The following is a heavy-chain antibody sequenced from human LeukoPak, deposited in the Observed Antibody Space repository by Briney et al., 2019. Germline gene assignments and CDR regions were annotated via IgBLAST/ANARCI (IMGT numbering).Heavy chain of an antibody. J-gene: IGHJ4*02. CDR1: GFTFDDYA. Sequence: PGGSLRLSCAASGFTFDDYAMHWVRQAPGKGLEWVSGIKWNSGSIGYADSVKGRFTISRDNAKNSLYLQMNSLRAEDTALYYCAKDRYYGSGSLLDYWGQGTLVTVSS. D-gene: IGHD3-10*01. CDR3: AKDRYYGSGSLLDY. CDR2: IKWNSGSI. V-gene: IGHV3-9*01.